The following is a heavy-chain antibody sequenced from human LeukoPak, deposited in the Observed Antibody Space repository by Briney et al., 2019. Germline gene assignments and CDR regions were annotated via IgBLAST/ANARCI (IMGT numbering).Heavy chain of an antibody. Sequence: SETLSLTCTVSGGSINRSSYYWDWIRQPPGKGLEWIGSIYYSGNTYYSPSLKSRVTISVDTSKNQLSLMLTSVTAADTAVYYCARHGAAAGLYYFDYWGQGTLVTVSS. CDR2: IYYSGNT. CDR1: GGSINRSSYY. D-gene: IGHD6-13*01. CDR3: ARHGAAAGLYYFDY. V-gene: IGHV4-39*07. J-gene: IGHJ4*02.